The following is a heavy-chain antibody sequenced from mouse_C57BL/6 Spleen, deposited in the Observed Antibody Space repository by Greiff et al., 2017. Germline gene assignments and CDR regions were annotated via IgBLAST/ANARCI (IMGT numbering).Heavy chain of an antibody. V-gene: IGHV1-81*01. CDR3: AIISTVVEGDAMDY. Sequence: QVQLQQPGAELARPGASVKLSCKASGYTFTSYGISWVKQRTGQGLEWIGEIYPRSGNTYYNEKFKGKATLTADKSSSTAYMELRSLTSEDSAVYFCAIISTVVEGDAMDYWGQGASVTVAS. CDR2: IYPRSGNT. D-gene: IGHD1-1*01. CDR1: GYTFTSYG. J-gene: IGHJ4*01.